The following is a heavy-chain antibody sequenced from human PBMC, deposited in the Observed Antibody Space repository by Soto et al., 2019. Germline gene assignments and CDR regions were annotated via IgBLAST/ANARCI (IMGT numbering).Heavy chain of an antibody. V-gene: IGHV3-64D*06. CDR1: GFTFSSYA. D-gene: IGHD7-27*01. CDR2: ISSNGGST. CDR3: VKDLTGDMIPRGYFDL. Sequence: GGSLRLSCSASGFTFSSYAMHWVRQAPGKGLEYVSAISSNGGSTYYADSVKGRFTISRDNSKNTLYLQMSSLRAEDTAVYYCVKDLTGDMIPRGYFDLWGRGTLVTVSS. J-gene: IGHJ2*01.